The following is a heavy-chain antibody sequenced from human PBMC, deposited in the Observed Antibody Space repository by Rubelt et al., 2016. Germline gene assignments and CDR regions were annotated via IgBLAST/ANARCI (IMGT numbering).Heavy chain of an antibody. CDR2: INPNSGGT. CDR1: GYTFTGYY. Sequence: QVQLVQSGAEVKKPGASVKVSCKASGYTFTGYYMHWVRQAPGQGLEWVGRINPNSGGTNYAQKFQGRVTMTRDTSITTAYMELSRLGSDDTAVYYCARGYFDSTGDFDYWGQGTLVTVSS. D-gene: IGHD3-22*01. V-gene: IGHV1-2*06. CDR3: ARGYFDSTGDFDY. J-gene: IGHJ4*02.